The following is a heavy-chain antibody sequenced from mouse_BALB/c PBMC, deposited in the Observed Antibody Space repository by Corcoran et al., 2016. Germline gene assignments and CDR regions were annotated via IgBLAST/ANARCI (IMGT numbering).Heavy chain of an antibody. CDR2: INTYTGEP. J-gene: IGHJ4*01. CDR1: GYIFTDYG. V-gene: IGHV9-3-1*01. Sequence: IQLVQSGPELKKPGETVKISCKASGYIFTDYGMNWVKQAPGEDLKWMGWINTYTGEPTYADDFKGRFAFSLETSASTAYLQINNLKNEDTSTYFCARAPLHYYAMDYWGQGTSVTVSS. CDR3: ARAPLHYYAMDY. D-gene: IGHD6-1*01.